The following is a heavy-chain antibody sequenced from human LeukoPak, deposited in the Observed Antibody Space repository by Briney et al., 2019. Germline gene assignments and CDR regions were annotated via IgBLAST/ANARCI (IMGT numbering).Heavy chain of an antibody. CDR2: IYYSGNT. V-gene: IGHV4-39*01. J-gene: IGHJ5*02. CDR3: ARQRGYYGSGNWFDP. D-gene: IGHD3-10*01. CDR1: GVSISSSNSY. Sequence: PSETLSLTCTVSGVSISSSNSYWGWIRQPPGKGLEWIGSIYYSGNTYYNASLKSQVSISIDTSKNQFSLRLSSVTAADTAVYYCARQRGYYGSGNWFDPWGQGTLVTVSS.